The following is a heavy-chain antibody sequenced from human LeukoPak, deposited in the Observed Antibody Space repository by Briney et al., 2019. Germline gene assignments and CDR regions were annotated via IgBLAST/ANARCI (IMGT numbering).Heavy chain of an antibody. CDR2: IIPILGIA. CDR3: ARARMVATYSR. J-gene: IGHJ4*02. V-gene: IGHV1-69*04. Sequence: GASVKVSCKASGDTFSNYALNWVRQAPGQGLEWMGRIIPILGIANSAQKFQGRVTITANKSTSTAYMELSSLRAEDTAVYYCARARMVATYSRWGQGTLVTVSS. D-gene: IGHD5-12*01. CDR1: GDTFSNYA.